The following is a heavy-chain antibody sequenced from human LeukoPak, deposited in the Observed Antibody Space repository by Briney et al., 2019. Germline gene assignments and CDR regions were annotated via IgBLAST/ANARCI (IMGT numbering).Heavy chain of an antibody. J-gene: IGHJ4*02. Sequence: SETLSLTCAVYGGSFSGYYWSWIRQPPGKGLEWIGEINHSGSTNYNPSLKSRVTISVDTSKNQFSLKLSSVTVADTAVYYCASTKYYYDSSGYVYFDYWGQGTLVTVSS. CDR1: GGSFSGYY. CDR3: ASTKYYYDSSGYVYFDY. V-gene: IGHV4-34*01. CDR2: INHSGST. D-gene: IGHD3-22*01.